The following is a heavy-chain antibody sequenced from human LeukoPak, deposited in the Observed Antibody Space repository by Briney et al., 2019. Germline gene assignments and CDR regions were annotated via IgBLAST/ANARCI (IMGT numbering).Heavy chain of an antibody. Sequence: SETLSLTCTVSGDSISIYYWSWIRQPPGKGLEWIGYVYYSGSTNYNPSLKSRVTISVDTSKNQFSLKLSSVTAADTAVYYCARAGKSLYSCTTWMDYWGQGTLVTVSS. D-gene: IGHD6-13*01. V-gene: IGHV4-59*01. CDR1: GDSISIYY. CDR3: ARAGKSLYSCTTWMDY. CDR2: VYYSGST. J-gene: IGHJ4*02.